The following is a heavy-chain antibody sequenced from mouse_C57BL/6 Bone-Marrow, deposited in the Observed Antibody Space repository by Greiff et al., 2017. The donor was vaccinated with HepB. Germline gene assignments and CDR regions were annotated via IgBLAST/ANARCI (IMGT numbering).Heavy chain of an antibody. CDR1: GYTITSYW. CDR2: IDPSDSYT. V-gene: IGHV1-69*01. CDR3: ARADLDY. Sequence: QVQLQQPGAELVMPGASVKLSCKASGYTITSYWMHWVKQRPGQGLEWIGEIDPSDSYTNYNQKFKGKSTLTVDKSSSTAYMQLSSLTSEDSAVYYCARADLDYWGQGTTLTVSS. J-gene: IGHJ2*01.